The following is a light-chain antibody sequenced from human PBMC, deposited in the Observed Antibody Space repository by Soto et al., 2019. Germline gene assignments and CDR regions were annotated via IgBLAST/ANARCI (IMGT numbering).Light chain of an antibody. CDR3: QQYGSSGT. J-gene: IGKJ1*01. V-gene: IGKV3-20*01. CDR1: QSVSSN. Sequence: EIVMTQYPATLSVSPGERATLSCRASQSVSSNLAWYKQKPGQAPRLLIYGASNRATGIPDSFSGSGSGTEFTLTISRMEPEDFAVYYCQQYGSSGTFGQGTKVDIK. CDR2: GAS.